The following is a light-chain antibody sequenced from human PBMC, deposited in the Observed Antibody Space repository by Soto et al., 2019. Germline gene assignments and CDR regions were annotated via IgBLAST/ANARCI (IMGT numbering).Light chain of an antibody. CDR2: DAS. V-gene: IGKV3D-20*01. CDR3: QQYGSSPIT. Sequence: EIGLTQSPATLSLSPGERATLSCGASQSVSSSYLAWYQQKPGLAPRLLIYDASSRATGIPDRFSGSGSGTDFTLTISRLEPEAFAVYYCQQYGSSPITFGQGTRLEIK. CDR1: QSVSSSY. J-gene: IGKJ5*01.